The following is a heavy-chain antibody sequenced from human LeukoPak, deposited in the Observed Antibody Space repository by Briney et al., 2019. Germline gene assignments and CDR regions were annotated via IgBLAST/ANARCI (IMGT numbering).Heavy chain of an antibody. Sequence: GGSLRLSCAASGFTFSSYGMHWLRQAPGKGLEWVAVIWYDGSNKYYADSVKGRFTISRDNTKNSLYLQMNSLRAEDTAVYYCARDRSGYSGYECQAYWGQGNLVTVSS. D-gene: IGHD5-12*01. CDR2: IWYDGSNK. V-gene: IGHV3-33*01. CDR3: ARDRSGYSGYECQAY. J-gene: IGHJ4*02. CDR1: GFTFSSYG.